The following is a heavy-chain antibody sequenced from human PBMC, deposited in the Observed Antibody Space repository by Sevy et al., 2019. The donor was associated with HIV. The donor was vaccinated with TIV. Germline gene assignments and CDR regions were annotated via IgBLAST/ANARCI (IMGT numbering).Heavy chain of an antibody. V-gene: IGHV3-30-3*01. CDR3: ATGELSGFDY. Sequence: GGSLRLSCAASGFTFSSYAMHWVRQAPGKGLEWVVVISYDGSNKYYADSVKGRFTISRDNSKNTLYLQMNSLRAEDTAVYYCATGELSGFDYWGQGTLVTVSS. D-gene: IGHD3-16*02. J-gene: IGHJ4*02. CDR1: GFTFSSYA. CDR2: ISYDGSNK.